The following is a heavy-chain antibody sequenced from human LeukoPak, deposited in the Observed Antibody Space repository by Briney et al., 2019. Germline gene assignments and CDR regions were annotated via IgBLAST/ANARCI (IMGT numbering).Heavy chain of an antibody. V-gene: IGHV3-23*01. Sequence: GGSLRLSCAASGFTFSSYAMSWVCQAPGKGLEWVSAISGSGGSTYYADSVKGRFTISRDNSKNTLYLQMNSLRAEGTAVYYCAKDPDYYGSGSSTYAGDFDYWGQGTLVTVSS. CDR2: ISGSGGST. CDR3: AKDPDYYGSGSSTYAGDFDY. J-gene: IGHJ4*02. CDR1: GFTFSSYA. D-gene: IGHD3-10*01.